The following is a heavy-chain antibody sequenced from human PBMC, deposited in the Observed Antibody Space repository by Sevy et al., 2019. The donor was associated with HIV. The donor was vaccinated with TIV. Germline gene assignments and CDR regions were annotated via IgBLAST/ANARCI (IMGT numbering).Heavy chain of an antibody. V-gene: IGHV4-30-4*01. CDR2: IYHGASI. CDR3: ARERVYTYLLIDN. Sequence: SETLSLTCTVSGDSITNGDYYWNWIRQPPGKGLEWIGYIYHGASIFYTPSLKGRALISQDTSKNQFSLKLNSVTTADTAVYFCARERVYTYLLIDNWGQGTLVTVSS. J-gene: IGHJ4*02. D-gene: IGHD5-12*01. CDR1: GDSITNGDYY.